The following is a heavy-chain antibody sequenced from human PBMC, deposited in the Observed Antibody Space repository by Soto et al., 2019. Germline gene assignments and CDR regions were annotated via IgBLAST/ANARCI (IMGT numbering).Heavy chain of an antibody. V-gene: IGHV4-30-2*01. Sequence: SETLSLTCAVSGGSISGSTYSWSWIRQPPGKGLEWIGYIYDSGNTYYNPSLKSQFSISVDRPKNQFSLKLSSVTAADTAVDDRASGKDAPAGHSNLFYRGQVVLLTLS. CDR3: ASGKDAPAGHSNLFY. CDR2: IYDSGNT. D-gene: IGHD2-21*01. J-gene: IGHJ4*02. CDR1: GGSISGSTYS.